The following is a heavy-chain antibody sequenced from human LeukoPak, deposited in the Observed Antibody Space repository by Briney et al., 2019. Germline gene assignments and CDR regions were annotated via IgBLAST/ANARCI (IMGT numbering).Heavy chain of an antibody. CDR2: IRYDGSNK. V-gene: IGHV3-30*02. Sequence: GGSLRLSCAAPGFTFSSYGMHWVRQAPGKELEWVAFIRYDGSNKYYADSVKGRFTISRENTLYLQMNSLRAEDTAVYYCAKQGHYDSSGYWVYRGQGTLVTVSS. J-gene: IGHJ4*02. D-gene: IGHD3-22*01. CDR1: GFTFSSYG. CDR3: AKQGHYDSSGYWVY.